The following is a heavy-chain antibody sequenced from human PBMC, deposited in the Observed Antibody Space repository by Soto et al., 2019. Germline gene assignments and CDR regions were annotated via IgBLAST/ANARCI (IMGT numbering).Heavy chain of an antibody. CDR1: GYTFITSYY. CDR2: INPTGTMT. Sequence: GASVKVSCKASGYTFITSYYTHWVRQAPGQGLEWMGIINPTGTMTKYSERFQGRLTMTRDTSTSTDYMELSTLTSEDTAVYFCARDTGYDHDAFDIWGQGTMVTVPS. V-gene: IGHV1-46*01. CDR3: ARDTGYDHDAFDI. J-gene: IGHJ3*02. D-gene: IGHD5-12*01.